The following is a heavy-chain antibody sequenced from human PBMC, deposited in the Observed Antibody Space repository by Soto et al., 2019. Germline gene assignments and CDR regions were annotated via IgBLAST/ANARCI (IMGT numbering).Heavy chain of an antibody. D-gene: IGHD4-17*01. CDR2: FSGTGGYT. CDR3: ARGQRALITYGPFDP. Sequence: GGSLRLSCAASGFTLSSYAMSWVRQAPGKGLEWVSTFSGTGGYTYYADSVKGRFTISRDDSKNTLFLHMNSLRAADTAVYYCARGQRALITYGPFDPWGQGTLVTVSS. V-gene: IGHV3-23*01. J-gene: IGHJ5*02. CDR1: GFTLSSYA.